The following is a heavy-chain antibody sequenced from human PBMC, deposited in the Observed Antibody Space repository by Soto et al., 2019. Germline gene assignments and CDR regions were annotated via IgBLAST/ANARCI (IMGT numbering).Heavy chain of an antibody. D-gene: IGHD3-10*01. CDR1: GDSVSSYY. V-gene: IGHV4-59*06. CDR3: AKDVHYGSGSYYGYFQH. Sequence: SETLSLTCSVSGDSVSSYYWSWIRQHPGKSLEWIGYIYYSGSTYYNPSLKSRVTISVDTSKNQFSLKLRSVTAEDTAVYYCAKDVHYGSGSYYGYFQHWGQGTLVTV. CDR2: IYYSGST. J-gene: IGHJ1*01.